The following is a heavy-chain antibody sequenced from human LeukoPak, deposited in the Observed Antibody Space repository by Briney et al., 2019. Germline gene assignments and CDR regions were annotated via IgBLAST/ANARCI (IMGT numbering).Heavy chain of an antibody. Sequence: SETLSLTCAVSGGSISSGGYSWSWIRQPPGKGLEWIGYIYYSGSTYYNPSLKSRVTISVDKSKNQFSLKLSSVTAADTAVYYCARDANSYGSEFDYWGQGTLVTVSS. CDR1: GGSISSGGYS. CDR2: IYYSGST. CDR3: ARDANSYGSEFDY. V-gene: IGHV4-30-4*07. D-gene: IGHD5-18*01. J-gene: IGHJ4*02.